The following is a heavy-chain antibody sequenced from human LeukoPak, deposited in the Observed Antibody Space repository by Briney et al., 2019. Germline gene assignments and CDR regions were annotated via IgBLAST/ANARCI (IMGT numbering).Heavy chain of an antibody. CDR3: ARDIVVVPAATRIWDYYYYGMDV. CDR1: GFTFSSYS. J-gene: IGHJ6*02. CDR2: ISSSSSTI. D-gene: IGHD2-2*01. Sequence: PGGSLRLSCAASGFTFSSYSMNWVRQAPGKGLEWVSYISSSSSTIYYADSVKGRFTIPRDNAKNSLYLQMNSLRDEDAAVYYCARDIVVVPAATRIWDYYYYGMDVWGQGITVTVSS. V-gene: IGHV3-48*02.